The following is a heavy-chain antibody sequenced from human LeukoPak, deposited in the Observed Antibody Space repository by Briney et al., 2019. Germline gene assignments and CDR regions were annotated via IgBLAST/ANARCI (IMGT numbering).Heavy chain of an antibody. CDR2: IYYSGST. D-gene: IGHD2-2*01. J-gene: IGHJ3*02. CDR3: ASPKRYCSSTSCDDAFDI. CDR1: GGSISSSSYY. Sequence: SETLSLTCTVSGGSISSSSYYWGWIRQPPGKGLEWIGSIYYSGSTYYNPSLKSRVTISVDTSKNQFSLKLSSVTAADTAVYYCASPKRYCSSTSCDDAFDIWGQGTMVTVSS. V-gene: IGHV4-39*01.